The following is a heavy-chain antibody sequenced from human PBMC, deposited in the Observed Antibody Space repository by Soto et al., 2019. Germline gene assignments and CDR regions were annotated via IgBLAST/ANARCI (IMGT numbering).Heavy chain of an antibody. J-gene: IGHJ4*02. D-gene: IGHD3-16*01. CDR3: AKDKAKRTPGIGGFGY. Sequence: GGSLRLSCAASGFTFSSYAMSWVRQAPGKGLEWVSAISGSGGSTYYADSVKGRFTISRDNSKNTLYLQMNSLRAEDTAVYYCAKDKAKRTPGIGGFGYWGQGTLVTGSS. CDR1: GFTFSSYA. V-gene: IGHV3-23*01. CDR2: ISGSGGST.